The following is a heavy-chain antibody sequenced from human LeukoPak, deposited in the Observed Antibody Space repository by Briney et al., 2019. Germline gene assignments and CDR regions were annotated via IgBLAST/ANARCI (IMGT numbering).Heavy chain of an antibody. D-gene: IGHD6-6*01. CDR3: AGAEYSSVYCFDY. CDR1: GGSFSGYY. CDR2: INHSGST. V-gene: IGHV4-34*01. J-gene: IGHJ4*02. Sequence: PSETLSLTCAVYGGSFSGYYWSWIRQPPGKGLEWIGEINHSGSTNYNPSLKSRVTISVDTSKNQFSLKLSSVTAADTAVYYCAGAEYSSVYCFDYWGQGTLVTVSS.